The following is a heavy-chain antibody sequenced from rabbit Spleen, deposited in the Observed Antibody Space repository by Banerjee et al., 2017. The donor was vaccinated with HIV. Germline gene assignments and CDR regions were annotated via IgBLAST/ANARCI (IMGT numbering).Heavy chain of an antibody. CDR2: IDAGSSGST. Sequence: EQLEESGGDLVQPEGSLTLTCKASGISFSSGYWICWVRQAPGKGLEWIACIDAGSSGSTYYASWVNGRFTISKTSSTTVTLQMTSLTAADTATYFCARDLVAVIGWNFNLWGQGTLVTVS. J-gene: IGHJ4*01. CDR1: GISFSSGYW. D-gene: IGHD1-1*01. V-gene: IGHV1S45*01. CDR3: ARDLVAVIGWNFNL.